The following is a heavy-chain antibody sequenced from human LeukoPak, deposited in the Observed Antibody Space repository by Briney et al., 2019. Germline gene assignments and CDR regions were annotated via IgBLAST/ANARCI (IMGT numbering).Heavy chain of an antibody. V-gene: IGHV4-59*01. CDR2: IYYSGST. D-gene: IGHD6-19*01. CDR1: GDSISSDY. Sequence: SETLSPTCTVSGDSISSDYWSWIRQPPGKGLEWIGYIYYSGSTNYNPSLKSRVTISVDTSKNQFSLKLSSVTAADTAVYFCVREDGSSGWYPFFDYWGQGTLVTVSS. CDR3: VREDGSSGWYPFFDY. J-gene: IGHJ4*02.